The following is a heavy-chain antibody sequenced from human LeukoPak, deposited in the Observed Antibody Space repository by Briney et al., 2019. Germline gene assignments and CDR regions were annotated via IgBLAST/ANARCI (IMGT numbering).Heavy chain of an antibody. Sequence: PGGSLRLSCAASGFIFRTYEMNWVRQAPGKGLEWLSYIDTGGSSVYYADSVKGRFTMSRDNAENSLYLQLDSLRPDDTAVYYCARERYDSFGMDVWGQGTTVTVSS. CDR1: GFIFRTYE. CDR2: IDTGGSSV. V-gene: IGHV3-48*03. CDR3: ARERYDSFGMDV. J-gene: IGHJ6*02. D-gene: IGHD3-22*01.